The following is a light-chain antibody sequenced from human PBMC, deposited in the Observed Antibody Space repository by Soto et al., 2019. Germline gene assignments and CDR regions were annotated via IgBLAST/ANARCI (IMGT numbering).Light chain of an antibody. J-gene: IGKJ3*01. Sequence: DIQLTQSPSFLSASVGDRVTITCRASQGISSYLAWYQQKPGKAPKVLIYAASTLQSGVPSRFSGRGSGTEFTLTISSLQPEDVATYYCQQFYNYPRSFGPGTKVDIK. CDR3: QQFYNYPRS. CDR2: AAS. V-gene: IGKV1-9*01. CDR1: QGISSY.